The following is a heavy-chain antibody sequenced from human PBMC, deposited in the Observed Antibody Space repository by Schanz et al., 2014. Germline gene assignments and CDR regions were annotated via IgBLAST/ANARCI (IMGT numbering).Heavy chain of an antibody. J-gene: IGHJ4*02. CDR2: IIPVLAIA. Sequence: QVQLVQSGAEVKKPGSSVKVSCTASGGTFSSYTISWIRQAPGQGLEWMGRIIPVLAIADYAQKFQGRVTITADKSTSTASMELSSLRSDDTAVYYCARDFSAYVGNYFDYWGQGTLVNVSS. CDR3: ARDFSAYVGNYFDY. D-gene: IGHD5-12*01. CDR1: GGTFSSYT. V-gene: IGHV1-69*08.